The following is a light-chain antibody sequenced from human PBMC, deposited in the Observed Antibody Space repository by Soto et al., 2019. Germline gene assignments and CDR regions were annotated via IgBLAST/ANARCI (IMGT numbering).Light chain of an antibody. V-gene: IGKV3-11*01. Sequence: EIVLTQSPATLSLSPGERATLSCRASQSVSSYLAWYQQKPGQAPRLLIYDASNSATGIPARISGSGSGTDFTLTLRSLEPEDFAVYYCQQRSNWWTFGQGTKVEIK. J-gene: IGKJ1*01. CDR1: QSVSSY. CDR2: DAS. CDR3: QQRSNWWT.